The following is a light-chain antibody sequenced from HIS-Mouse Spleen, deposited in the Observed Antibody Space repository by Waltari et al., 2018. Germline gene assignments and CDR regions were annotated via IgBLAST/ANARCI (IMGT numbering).Light chain of an antibody. CDR3: SSYAGSNNYV. J-gene: IGLJ1*01. CDR1: SSDVGGYNY. CDR2: EAR. V-gene: IGLV2-8*01. Sequence: QSALTQPPSASGSPGQSVTISCTGTSSDVGGYNYVSWYQQHPGKAPQLMIYEARKRPSGAPDRFSGSKSGNTASLTVSGLQAEDEADYYCSSYAGSNNYVFGTGTKVTVL.